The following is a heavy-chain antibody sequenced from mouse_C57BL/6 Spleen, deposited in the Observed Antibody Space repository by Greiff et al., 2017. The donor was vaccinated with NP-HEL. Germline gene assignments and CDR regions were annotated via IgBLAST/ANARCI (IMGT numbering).Heavy chain of an antibody. J-gene: IGHJ2*01. V-gene: IGHV1-18*01. D-gene: IGHD2-4*01. CDR1: GYTFTDYN. CDR3: ARLEGLLDDYGYFDY. Sequence: EVQLQQSGPELVKPGASVKIPCKASGYTFTDYNMDWVKQSHGKSLEWIGDINPNNGGTIYNQKFKGKATLTVDKSSSTAYMELRSLTSEDTAVYYCARLEGLLDDYGYFDYWGQGTTLTVSS. CDR2: INPNNGGT.